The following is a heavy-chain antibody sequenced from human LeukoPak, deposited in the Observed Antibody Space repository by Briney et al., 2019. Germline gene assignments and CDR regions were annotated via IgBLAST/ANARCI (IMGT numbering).Heavy chain of an antibody. D-gene: IGHD3-3*01. CDR2: IFYTGST. Sequence: SSETLSLTCTVSGGSISSYYWSWIRQPPGKGLEWIGYIFYTGSTNYNPSLKSRVTISVLTSKNRFSLKLSSVTAADTAVYYCARGEGVSYYDFWSGFVDAFDIWGQGTMVTVSS. V-gene: IGHV4-59*01. CDR1: GGSISSYY. CDR3: ARGEGVSYYDFWSGFVDAFDI. J-gene: IGHJ3*02.